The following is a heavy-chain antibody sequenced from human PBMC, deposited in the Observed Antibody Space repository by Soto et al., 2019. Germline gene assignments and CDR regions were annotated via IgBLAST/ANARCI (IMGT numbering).Heavy chain of an antibody. V-gene: IGHV3-11*03. J-gene: IGHJ4*02. D-gene: IGHD5-12*01. CDR3: ARPQGGGYDLND. Sequence: GGSLRLSCAASGFTFSDYYMSWIRQAPGKGLEWVSYITRSSTYTNYADSVKGRFTISRDNAKNSLYLQMNSLRAEDTAVYYCARPQGGGYDLNDXGQGTLVTVSS. CDR2: ITRSSTYT. CDR1: GFTFSDYY.